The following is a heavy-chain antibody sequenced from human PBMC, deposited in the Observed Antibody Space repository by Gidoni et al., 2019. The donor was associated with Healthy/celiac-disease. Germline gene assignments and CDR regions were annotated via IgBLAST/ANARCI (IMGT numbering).Heavy chain of an antibody. CDR1: GGSISSSSYY. CDR2: IYYSGST. V-gene: IGHV4-39*01. Sequence: QLQLQESGPGLVKPSETLSLTCTVAGGSISSSSYYWGWIRPPPGKGLEWIGSIYYSGSTDYNPSLKSRFTISLDTSKNQFSLKLSSVTAADTAVYYCARREGGYDPFFDYWGQGTLVTVSS. D-gene: IGHD5-12*01. CDR3: ARREGGYDPFFDY. J-gene: IGHJ4*02.